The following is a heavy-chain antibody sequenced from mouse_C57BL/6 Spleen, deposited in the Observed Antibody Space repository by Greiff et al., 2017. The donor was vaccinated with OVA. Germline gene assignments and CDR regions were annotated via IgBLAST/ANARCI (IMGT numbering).Heavy chain of an antibody. J-gene: IGHJ4*01. Sequence: EVQLQQSGPVLVKPGASVKMSCKASGYTFTDYYMNWVKQSHGKSLEWIGVINPYNGGTSYNQKFKGKATLTVDKSSSTAYMELHSLTSEDSAVYYCARGKGSLYAMDYWGQGTSVTVSS. V-gene: IGHV1-19*01. CDR1: GYTFTDYY. CDR3: ARGKGSLYAMDY. CDR2: INPYNGGT.